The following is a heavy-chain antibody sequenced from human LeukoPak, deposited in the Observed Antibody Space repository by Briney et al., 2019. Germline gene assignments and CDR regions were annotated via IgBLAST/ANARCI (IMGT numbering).Heavy chain of an antibody. J-gene: IGHJ4*02. CDR3: TTRGTTVTRSKFDY. CDR2: IKSKTDGGTT. CDR1: GFTFSNAW. Sequence: GGSLRLSCAASGFTFSNAWMSWVRQAPGKGLEWVGRIKSKTDGGTTDYAAPVKGRFTTSRDDSKNTLYLQMNSLKTEDTAVYYCTTRGTTVTRSKFDYWGQGTLVTVSS. V-gene: IGHV3-15*01. D-gene: IGHD4-17*01.